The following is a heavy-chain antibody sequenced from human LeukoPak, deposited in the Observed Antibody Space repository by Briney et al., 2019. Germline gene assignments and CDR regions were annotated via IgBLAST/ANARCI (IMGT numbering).Heavy chain of an antibody. CDR3: ARAQGDSSGYWDY. CDR2: ISWNSGSI. D-gene: IGHD3-22*01. CDR1: GFTFDDYA. Sequence: GGSLRLSCAASGFTFDDYAMHWVRQAPGKGLEWVSGISWNSGSIGYADSVKGRFTISRDNAKNSLYLQMNSLRAEDTAVYYCARAQGDSSGYWDYWGQGTLVTVSS. V-gene: IGHV3-9*01. J-gene: IGHJ4*02.